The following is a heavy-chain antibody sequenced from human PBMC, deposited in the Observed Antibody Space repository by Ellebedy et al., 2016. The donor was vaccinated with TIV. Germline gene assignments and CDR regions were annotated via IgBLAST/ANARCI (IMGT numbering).Heavy chain of an antibody. V-gene: IGHV3-23*01. CDR1: GFTFGNFA. CDR3: AKGSSSGFNYDRVGFEY. CDR2: ISGDGRSA. Sequence: GESLKISCAASGFTFGNFAMHWVRQAPGKGLEWLSVISGDGRSAYDADSVKGRFTLTRDTSKKTLYLEMSNLRTEDTAVYYCAKGSSSGFNYDRVGFEYWGQGTLVTVSS. J-gene: IGHJ4*02. D-gene: IGHD3-22*01.